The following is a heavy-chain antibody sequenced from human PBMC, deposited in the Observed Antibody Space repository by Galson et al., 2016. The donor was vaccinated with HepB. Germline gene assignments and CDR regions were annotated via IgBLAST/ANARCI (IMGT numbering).Heavy chain of an antibody. D-gene: IGHD6-25*01. J-gene: IGHJ4*02. CDR2: IDRDGTTP. Sequence: SLRLSCAVSGFNFVTSYMHWVRQPPGKGLVWISRIDRDGTTPEYADSVEGRFTISRDNARNTVYLQMDSLRPEDTAVYYCAIFPDCSGKTCYTHFDHWGQGRLVIVSS. CDR1: GFNFVTSY. CDR3: AIFPDCSGKTCYTHFDH. V-gene: IGHV3-74*01.